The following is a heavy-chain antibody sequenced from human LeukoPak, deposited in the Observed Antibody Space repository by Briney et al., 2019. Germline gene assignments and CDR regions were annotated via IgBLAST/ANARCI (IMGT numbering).Heavy chain of an antibody. V-gene: IGHV4-34*01. D-gene: IGHD3-22*01. CDR3: ARGILRDYYDSSGFYHRGGVGY. J-gene: IGHJ4*02. Sequence: SETLSLTCAVYGGSFSSYYWSWIRQPPGKGLEWIGEINHSGSTNYNPSLKSRVRISVETSKNQFSLRLSSVTAADTAVYFCARGILRDYYDSSGFYHRGGVGYWGQGTLVTVSS. CDR1: GGSFSSYY. CDR2: INHSGST.